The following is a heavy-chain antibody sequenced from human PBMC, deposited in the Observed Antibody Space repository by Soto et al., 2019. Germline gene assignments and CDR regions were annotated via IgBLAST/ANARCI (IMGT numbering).Heavy chain of an antibody. V-gene: IGHV4-34*01. J-gene: IGHJ3*02. CDR3: ATYRKFFQI. Sequence: SETLSLTCAVYGGSFSGYYWSWIRQPPGKGLEWIGFIYNSGSTYYNSSLKSRVTISVDRSKNHFFLNLTSVTAADTAVYYCATYRKFFQIWGQGTKVTVSS. CDR2: IYNSGST. CDR1: GGSFSGYY.